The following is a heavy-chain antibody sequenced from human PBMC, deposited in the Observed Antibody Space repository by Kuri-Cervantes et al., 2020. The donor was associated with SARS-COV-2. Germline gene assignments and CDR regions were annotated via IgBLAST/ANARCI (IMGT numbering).Heavy chain of an antibody. CDR1: GGSISSYY. V-gene: IGHV4-59*01. Sequence: SETLSLTCTVSGGSISSYYWSWIRQPPGKGLEWIGYIYCSGGTNYNPSLKSRVTISVDTSKNQFSLKLSSVTAADTAVYYCATAEDTARPWYFDLWGRGTLVTVSS. D-gene: IGHD5-18*01. CDR3: ATAEDTARPWYFDL. J-gene: IGHJ2*01. CDR2: IYCSGGT.